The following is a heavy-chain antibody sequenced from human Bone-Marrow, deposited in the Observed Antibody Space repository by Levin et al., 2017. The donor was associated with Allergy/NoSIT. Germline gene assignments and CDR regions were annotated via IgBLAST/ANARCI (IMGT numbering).Heavy chain of an antibody. CDR3: ARDMTTSTTGVDY. CDR1: GFTFSKYW. D-gene: IGHD4-11*01. Sequence: GESLKISCAASGFTFSKYWMHWVRQVPGKGLLWVARIISDGSRTTYAHFVKGRFTVSRDNAENTVYLQMDSLRVDDTAVYYCARDMTTSTTGVDYWGQGTLVTVSS. V-gene: IGHV3-74*03. CDR2: IISDGSRT. J-gene: IGHJ4*02.